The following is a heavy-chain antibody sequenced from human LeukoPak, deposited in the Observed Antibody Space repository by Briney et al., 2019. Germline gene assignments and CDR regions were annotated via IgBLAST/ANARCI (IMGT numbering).Heavy chain of an antibody. CDR2: INPNSGGT. CDR1: GYTFTGHY. CDR3: ARVPPDYYDSIDFDY. V-gene: IGHV1-2*02. Sequence: ASVKVSCKASGYTFTGHYMHWVRQAPGQGLEWMGWINPNSGGTNYAQKFQGRVTMTRDTSISTAYMELSRLRSDDTAVYYCARVPPDYYDSIDFDYWGQGTLVTVSS. D-gene: IGHD3-22*01. J-gene: IGHJ4*02.